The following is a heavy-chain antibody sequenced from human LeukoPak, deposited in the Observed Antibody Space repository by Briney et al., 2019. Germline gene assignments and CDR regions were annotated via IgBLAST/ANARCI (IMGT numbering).Heavy chain of an antibody. D-gene: IGHD3-10*01. J-gene: IGHJ6*04. CDR2: IIPIFGTA. CDR1: GGTFSSYA. V-gene: IGHV1-69*13. Sequence: SVKVSCKASGGTFSSYAISRVRQAPGQGLEWMGGIIPIFGTANYAQKFQGRVTITADESTSTAYMELSSLRSEDTAVYYCARETPWFGELLSPAYYYGMDVWGKGTTVTVSS. CDR3: ARETPWFGELLSPAYYYGMDV.